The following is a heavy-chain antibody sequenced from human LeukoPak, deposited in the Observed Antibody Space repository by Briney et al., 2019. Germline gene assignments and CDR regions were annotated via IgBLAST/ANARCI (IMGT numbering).Heavy chain of an antibody. J-gene: IGHJ5*02. D-gene: IGHD2-15*01. CDR3: ARQEYCSGGSCHTWFDP. CDR1: GYSFTSYW. CDR2: IYPGDSDI. Sequence: GESLKISCKGSGYSFTSYWIGWVRQMPGKGLEWMGMIYPGDSDIRYSPSFQGQVTISADKSISTAYLQWSSLKASDTAMYYCARQEYCSGGSCHTWFDPWGQGTLVTVSS. V-gene: IGHV5-51*01.